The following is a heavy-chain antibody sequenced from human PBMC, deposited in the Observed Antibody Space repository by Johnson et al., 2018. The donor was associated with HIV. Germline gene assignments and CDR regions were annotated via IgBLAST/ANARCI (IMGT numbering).Heavy chain of an antibody. CDR1: GFTFSSYG. Sequence: QVQLVESGGGVVQPGRSLRLSCAASGFTFSSYGMHWVRQAPCQGLEWVAVISYDGSNKYYADSAKGRFTISRDNSKNTLYLQMNSLRAEDTAVYYCARDQAVGATSDAFDIWGQGTMVTVSS. CDR2: ISYDGSNK. V-gene: IGHV3-30*19. J-gene: IGHJ3*02. D-gene: IGHD1-26*01. CDR3: ARDQAVGATSDAFDI.